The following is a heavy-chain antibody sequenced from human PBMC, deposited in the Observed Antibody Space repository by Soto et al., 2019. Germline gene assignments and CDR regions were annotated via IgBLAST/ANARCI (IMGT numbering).Heavy chain of an antibody. V-gene: IGHV1-69*13. J-gene: IGHJ3*02. CDR1: GGTFSSYA. CDR2: IIPIFGTA. D-gene: IGHD6-6*01. CDR3: ARDCNPSRRAARPRAFDI. Sequence: GASVKVSCKASGGTFSSYAISWVRQAPGQGLEWMGGIIPIFGTANYAQKFQGRVTITADESTSTAYMELSSLRSEDTAVYYCARDCNPSRRAARPRAFDIWGQGTMVTVSS.